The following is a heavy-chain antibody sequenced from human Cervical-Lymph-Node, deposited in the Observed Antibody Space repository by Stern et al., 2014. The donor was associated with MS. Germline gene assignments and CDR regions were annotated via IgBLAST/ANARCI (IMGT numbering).Heavy chain of an antibody. D-gene: IGHD2-15*01. V-gene: IGHV5-51*01. Sequence: EVQLEESGAELKKPGESLRISCKGTGFNFATYWIAWVRQMPGKGLECMGIIYPGDSDTRYNPSCRGQVTISADKSIGTAYLQWSSLKDADTAMYYCARHPDCSGGSCYTGWFDSWGQGTLVTVSS. J-gene: IGHJ5*01. CDR2: IYPGDSDT. CDR3: ARHPDCSGGSCYTGWFDS. CDR1: GFNFATYW.